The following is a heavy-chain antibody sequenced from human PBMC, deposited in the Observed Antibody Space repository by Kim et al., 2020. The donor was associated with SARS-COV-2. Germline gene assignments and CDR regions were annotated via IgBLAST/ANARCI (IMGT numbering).Heavy chain of an antibody. Sequence: GGSLRLSCAASGFTFSSYDMHWVRQATGKGLEWVSAIGTAGDPYYPGSVKGRFTISRENAKNSLYLQMNSLRAGDTAVYYCARGGSGSRFRPSLYYYYGMDVWGQGTTVTVSS. V-gene: IGHV3-13*05. D-gene: IGHD3-10*01. CDR1: GFTFSSYD. CDR2: IGTAGDP. CDR3: ARGGSGSRFRPSLYYYYGMDV. J-gene: IGHJ6*02.